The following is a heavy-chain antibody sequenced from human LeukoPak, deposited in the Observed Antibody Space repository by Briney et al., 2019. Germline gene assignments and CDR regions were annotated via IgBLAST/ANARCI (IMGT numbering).Heavy chain of an antibody. Sequence: SQTLSLTCALSGDSVSSNSAAWNWIRQSPSRGLEWLGRTYYRSKWYNDYAVSVKSRITINPDTSKNQFSLQLNSVTPEDTAVYYCARDREYYYGSGWSHYGMDVWGQGTTVTVSS. CDR3: ARDREYYYGSGWSHYGMDV. J-gene: IGHJ6*02. V-gene: IGHV6-1*01. D-gene: IGHD3-10*01. CDR1: GDSVSSNSAA. CDR2: TYYRSKWYN.